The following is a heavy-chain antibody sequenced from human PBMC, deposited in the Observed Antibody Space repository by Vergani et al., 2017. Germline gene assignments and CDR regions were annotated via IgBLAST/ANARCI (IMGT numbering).Heavy chain of an antibody. V-gene: IGHV3-9*01. CDR3: AKDTSGSYTGYFDY. CDR1: GFTFDDYA. CDR2: ISWNSGSI. Sequence: VQLVESGGGVVQPGRSLRLSCAASGFTFDDYAMHWVRQAPGKGLEWVSGISWNSGSIGYADSVKGRFTISRDNAKNSLYLQMNSLRAEDTALYYCAKDTSGSYTGYFDYWGQGTLVTVSS. J-gene: IGHJ4*02. D-gene: IGHD1-26*01.